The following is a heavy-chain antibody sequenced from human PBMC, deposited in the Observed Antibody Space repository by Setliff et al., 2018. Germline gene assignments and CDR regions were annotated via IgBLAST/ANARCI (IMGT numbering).Heavy chain of an antibody. CDR2: RGPNGST. CDR1: GGSFSYYY. V-gene: IGHV4-34*01. CDR3: TIVLNSVSDAFDV. J-gene: IGHJ3*01. D-gene: IGHD1-26*01. Sequence: SETLSLTCAVSGGSFSYYYWSWVRQSPGRGLEWIGRRGPNGSTNYNPSLGSRATISFDSSKIELSLKLASVTAADTAVYYCTIVLNSVSDAFDVWGQGTVVTVSS.